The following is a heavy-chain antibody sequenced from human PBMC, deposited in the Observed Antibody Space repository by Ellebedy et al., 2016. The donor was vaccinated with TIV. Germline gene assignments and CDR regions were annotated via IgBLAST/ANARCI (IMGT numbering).Heavy chain of an antibody. CDR1: GFTFSSYW. V-gene: IGHV3-74*01. CDR2: INTDGSYT. D-gene: IGHD3-10*01. J-gene: IGHJ4*02. CDR3: ARDRNYGSGSHLGYFDY. Sequence: GESLKISCAASGFTFSSYWMHLVRQAPGQGLVWVSHINTDGSYTTYADSVKGRFTISRDNAKNTLYLQMNSLRVEDTAVYYCARDRNYGSGSHLGYFDYWGQGTLVPVSS.